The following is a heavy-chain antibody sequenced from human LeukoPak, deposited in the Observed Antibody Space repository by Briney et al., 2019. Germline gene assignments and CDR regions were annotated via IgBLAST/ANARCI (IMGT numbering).Heavy chain of an antibody. CDR3: ARDRVYGYGMDV. CDR2: ISGSGGST. J-gene: IGHJ6*02. CDR1: GFTFSSYA. Sequence: PGGSLRLSCAASGFTFSSYAMSWVRQAPGKGLEWVSAISGSGGSTYYADSVKGRFTISRDNSKNTLYLQMNSLRAEDTAVYYCARDRVYGYGMDVWGQGTTVTVSS. D-gene: IGHD3-10*01. V-gene: IGHV3-23*01.